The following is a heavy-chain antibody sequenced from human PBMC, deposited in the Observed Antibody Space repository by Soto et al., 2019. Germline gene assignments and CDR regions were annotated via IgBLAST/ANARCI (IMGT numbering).Heavy chain of an antibody. CDR3: ATRGRGRGFPT. Sequence: QLQLQESGPGLVKPSETLSLTCTVSGDSVSSSNYYWVWIRQPPGKGLEWIASIYDGGTTYYNASLKSRVTISVDTSKNQFSLEVTSVTASDTAIYYCATRGRGRGFPTWGQGTLVTVSS. V-gene: IGHV4-39*01. D-gene: IGHD1-26*01. CDR1: GDSVSSSNYY. CDR2: IYDGGTT. J-gene: IGHJ5*02.